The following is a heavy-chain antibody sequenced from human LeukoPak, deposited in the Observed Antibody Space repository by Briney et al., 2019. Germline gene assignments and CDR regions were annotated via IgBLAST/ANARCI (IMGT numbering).Heavy chain of an antibody. V-gene: IGHV3-30*03. CDR1: GFTVSSNY. Sequence: SGGSLRLSCAASGFTVSSNYMSWVRQAPGKGLEWVAVISYDGSNKYYADSVKGRFTISRDNSKNTLYLQMNSLGAEDTAVYYCARDLFPRDYDILTGLNWYFDLWGRGTLVTVSS. D-gene: IGHD3-9*01. CDR2: ISYDGSNK. CDR3: ARDLFPRDYDILTGLNWYFDL. J-gene: IGHJ2*01.